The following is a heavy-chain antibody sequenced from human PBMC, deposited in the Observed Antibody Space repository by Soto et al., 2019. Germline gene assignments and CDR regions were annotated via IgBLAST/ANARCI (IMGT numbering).Heavy chain of an antibody. D-gene: IGHD1-26*01. V-gene: IGHV4-61*01. CDR3: ARGVGATFRDYYYYGMDV. Sequence: SETLSLTCTVSGGSVSSGSYYWSWIRQPPGKGLEWIGYIYYSGSTNYNPSLKSRVTISVDTSKNQFSLKLSSVTAADTAVYYCARGVGATFRDYYYYGMDVWGQGTTVTVSS. CDR2: IYYSGST. CDR1: GGSVSSGSYY. J-gene: IGHJ6*02.